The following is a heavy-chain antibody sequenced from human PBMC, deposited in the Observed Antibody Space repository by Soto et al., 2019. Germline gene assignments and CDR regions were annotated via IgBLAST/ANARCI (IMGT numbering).Heavy chain of an antibody. CDR2: ISYDGSNK. D-gene: IGHD3-3*01. CDR1: GFTFSSYG. J-gene: IGHJ6*02. CDR3: AKDAYYDFWSGYLPLLLVCCGMDV. V-gene: IGHV3-30*18. Sequence: GGSLRLSCAASGFTFSSYGMHWVRQAPGKGLEWVAVISYDGSNKYYADSVKGRFTISRDNSKNTLYLQMNSLRAEDTAVYYCAKDAYYDFWSGYLPLLLVCCGMDVWGQGTTVTVSS.